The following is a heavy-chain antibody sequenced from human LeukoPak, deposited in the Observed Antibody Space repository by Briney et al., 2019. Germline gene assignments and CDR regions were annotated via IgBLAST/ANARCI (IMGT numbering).Heavy chain of an antibody. Sequence: ASVKVSCKASGYTFTSYTMHWVRQAPGQGLEWMGIIRPSGGSTSYAQKFQGRVTMTRDMSTSTVYMELSSLRSEDTAVYYCAREDPLDAFDIWGQGTMVTVSS. CDR3: AREDPLDAFDI. CDR2: IRPSGGST. V-gene: IGHV1-46*01. CDR1: GYTFTSYT. J-gene: IGHJ3*02.